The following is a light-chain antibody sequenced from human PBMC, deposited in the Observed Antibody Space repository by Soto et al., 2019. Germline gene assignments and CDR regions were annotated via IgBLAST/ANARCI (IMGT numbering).Light chain of an antibody. CDR3: QQYHSDPIT. V-gene: IGKV4-1*01. CDR1: QSVLSNSDNKNY. CDR2: WAS. J-gene: IGKJ5*01. Sequence: DIQMTQSPSSLSASVGDRVTITCRASQSVLSNSDNKNYLAWFQQKPGQPPKLLIYWASTRESGVPDRFSGSGSATDFTLTISSLQAEDVAVYYCQQYHSDPITFGQGTRLEIK.